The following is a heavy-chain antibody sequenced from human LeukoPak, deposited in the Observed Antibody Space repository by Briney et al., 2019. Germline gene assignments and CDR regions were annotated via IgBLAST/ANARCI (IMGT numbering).Heavy chain of an antibody. Sequence: SETLSLTCIVSGASISSSSYYWGWIRQPPGKGLEWIGSVYYSGSTYYNPSLKSRVTMSVDTSKNQFSLRLSSMTAADTAVYYCARRPLTPFCLDYWGQGTLVTVSS. D-gene: IGHD2/OR15-2a*01. CDR3: ARRPLTPFCLDY. CDR1: GASISSSSYY. V-gene: IGHV4-39*07. CDR2: VYYSGST. J-gene: IGHJ4*02.